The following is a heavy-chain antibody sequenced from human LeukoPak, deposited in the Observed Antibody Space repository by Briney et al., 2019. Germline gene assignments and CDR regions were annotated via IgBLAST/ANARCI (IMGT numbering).Heavy chain of an antibody. V-gene: IGHV3-15*01. CDR2: IKSKTDGGTT. D-gene: IGHD1-1*01. Sequence: NPGGSLRLSCAASGFTFRNAWMSWVRQAPGKGLEWVGLIKSKTDGGTTDYAAPVKGRFTISRDDSKNTLYLQMNSLKTEDTAVYYCITVTIKVYWGQGTLVTVSS. CDR3: ITVTIKVY. J-gene: IGHJ4*02. CDR1: GFTFRNAW.